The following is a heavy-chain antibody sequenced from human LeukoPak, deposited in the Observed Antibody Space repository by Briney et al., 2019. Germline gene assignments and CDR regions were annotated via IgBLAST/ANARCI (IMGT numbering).Heavy chain of an antibody. Sequence: EGSLRLSCAASGFIFSNYAMTWVRQAPGKGLEWVSSIGGDGGSPYYADSVTGRFVISKDNSKNTLSLQMNNLRAEDTATYYCANDSVPFNGIYDAFDIWGQGTLVTVSS. J-gene: IGHJ3*02. CDR2: IGGDGGSP. V-gene: IGHV3-23*01. CDR1: GFIFSNYA. D-gene: IGHD5-12*01. CDR3: ANDSVPFNGIYDAFDI.